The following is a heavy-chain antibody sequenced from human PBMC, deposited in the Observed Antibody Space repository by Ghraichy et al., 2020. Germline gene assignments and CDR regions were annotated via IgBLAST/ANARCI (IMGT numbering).Heavy chain of an antibody. CDR2: INHSGST. V-gene: IGHV4-34*01. D-gene: IGHD6-13*01. CDR3: ARGPTNIDRGDTAMVTAGYSSSWYRVGYYYYGMDV. CDR1: GGSFSGYY. Sequence: SETLSLTCAVYGGSFSGYYWSWIRQPPGKGLEWIGEINHSGSTNYNPSLKSRVTISVDTSKNQFSLKLSSVTAADTAVYYCARGPTNIDRGDTAMVTAGYSSSWYRVGYYYYGMDVWGQGTTVTVSS. J-gene: IGHJ6*02.